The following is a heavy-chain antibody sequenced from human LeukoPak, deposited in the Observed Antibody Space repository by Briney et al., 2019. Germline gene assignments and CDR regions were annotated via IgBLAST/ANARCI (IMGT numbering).Heavy chain of an antibody. CDR3: TVNYYDSSAYYFNYYYMDV. CDR2: IRSKANSYAT. Sequence: GGSLRLSCAASGFTFSGSAMHWVRRASGKGLEWVGRIRSKANSYATAYAASVKGRFTISRDDSKNTAYLQMNSLKTEDTAVYYCTVNYYDSSAYYFNYYYMDVWGKGTTVTVSS. CDR1: GFTFSGSA. D-gene: IGHD3-22*01. V-gene: IGHV3-73*01. J-gene: IGHJ6*03.